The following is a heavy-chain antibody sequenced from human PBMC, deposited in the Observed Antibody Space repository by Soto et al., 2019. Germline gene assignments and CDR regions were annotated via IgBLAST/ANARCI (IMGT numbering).Heavy chain of an antibody. CDR1: GGSISSGDYY. V-gene: IGHV4-30-4*01. CDR3: ARAVSSSWPSFDY. D-gene: IGHD6-13*01. Sequence: QVQLQESGPGLVKPSQTLSLTCTVSGGSISSGDYYWSWIRQPPGKGLEWIGYIYYSGSTYYNPSLKSRVTISVDTSKNHFSLKLGSVTAADTAVYYCARAVSSSWPSFDYWGQGTLVTVSS. CDR2: IYYSGST. J-gene: IGHJ4*02.